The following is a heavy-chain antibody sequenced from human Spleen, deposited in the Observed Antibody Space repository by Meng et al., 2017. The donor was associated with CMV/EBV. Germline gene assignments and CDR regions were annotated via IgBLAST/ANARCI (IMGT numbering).Heavy chain of an antibody. D-gene: IGHD1-1*01. CDR2: ISSDVIST. V-gene: IGHV3-74*01. CDR1: GFTFSSYW. J-gene: IGHJ6*02. Sequence: GGSLRLSCAASGFTFSSYWMHWVRQAPGKGLVWVSRISSDVISTSYADSVKGRFTISRDNAKKTLYLQMNSLRAEDTAVYYCARDGKGYYYGMDVWGQGNTVTVSS. CDR3: ARDGKGYYYGMDV.